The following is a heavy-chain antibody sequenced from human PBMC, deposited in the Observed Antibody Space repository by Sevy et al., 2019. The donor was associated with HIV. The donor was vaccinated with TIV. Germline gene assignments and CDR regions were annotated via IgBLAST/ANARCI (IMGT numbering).Heavy chain of an antibody. Sequence: GGSLSLSCAASGFTFSNYAMNWVRQAPGKGLEWVSAIYGSGFSTYYTDSVKGRFTISRDNSKNALFLQMSSLRAEDTAIYYCAKGELGAKNPVYCFDSWGQGTLVTVSS. V-gene: IGHV3-23*01. CDR1: GFTFSNYA. CDR2: IYGSGFST. CDR3: AKGELGAKNPVYCFDS. D-gene: IGHD1-26*01. J-gene: IGHJ4*02.